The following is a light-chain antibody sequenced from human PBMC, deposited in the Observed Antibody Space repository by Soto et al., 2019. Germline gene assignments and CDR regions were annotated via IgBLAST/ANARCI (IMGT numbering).Light chain of an antibody. CDR1: SSDVGSYNL. Sequence: QSVLTQPASVSGSPGQSITFSCTGTSSDVGSYNLVSWYQHHPAKAPKVMIYEVSKRPSGVSNRFTGSKSGNTASLTISGLQAEDEADYYCCSYAGGNTYVFGTRTKVTVL. CDR3: CSYAGGNTYV. V-gene: IGLV2-23*02. J-gene: IGLJ1*01. CDR2: EVS.